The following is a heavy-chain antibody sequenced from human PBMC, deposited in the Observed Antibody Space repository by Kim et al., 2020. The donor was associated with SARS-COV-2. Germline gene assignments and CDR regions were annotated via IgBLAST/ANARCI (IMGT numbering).Heavy chain of an antibody. CDR2: INTNTGHP. V-gene: IGHV7-4-1*02. J-gene: IGHJ3*02. Sequence: ASVKVSCKASGYTFTGYAMNWVRQAPGQGLEWMGWINTNTGHPTYAQGFTGRFVFSLDTSVSTAYLQISSLKADDTAVYYCARDLEGSSWPDDAFDIWGQGTLVTVSS. D-gene: IGHD6-13*01. CDR1: GYTFTGYA. CDR3: ARDLEGSSWPDDAFDI.